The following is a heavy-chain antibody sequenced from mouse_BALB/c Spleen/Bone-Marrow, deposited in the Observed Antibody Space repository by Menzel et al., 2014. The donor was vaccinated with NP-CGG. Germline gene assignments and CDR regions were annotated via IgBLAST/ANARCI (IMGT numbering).Heavy chain of an antibody. CDR1: GYTFTSYW. Sequence: LQQSGSELVRPGGSVKLSCKASGYTFTSYWMNWVKQRPGQGLEWIGNFYPGWGSTNYDEKFKSKATLTVDTSSSTAYMHLSSLTSEDSAVYYCTRGDHDYDGFAYWGQGTLVTVSA. J-gene: IGHJ3*01. CDR2: FYPGWGST. V-gene: IGHV1S22*01. CDR3: TRGDHDYDGFAY. D-gene: IGHD2-4*01.